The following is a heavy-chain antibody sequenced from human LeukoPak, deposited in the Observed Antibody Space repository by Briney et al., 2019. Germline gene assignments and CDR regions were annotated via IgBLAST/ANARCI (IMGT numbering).Heavy chain of an antibody. CDR2: IGGSGTRT. D-gene: IGHD3-10*01. CDR3: AKYRGFGDSYDS. CDR1: GFAFSRND. V-gene: IGHV3-23*01. Sequence: GGSLRLSCAASGFAFSRNDMSWVRQAPGKGLEWVSSIGGSGTRTYYADSVKGRFTISRDTSKNTLYLRMNSLRAEDAAVYYCAKYRGFGDSYDSWGQGTLVTVSS. J-gene: IGHJ4*02.